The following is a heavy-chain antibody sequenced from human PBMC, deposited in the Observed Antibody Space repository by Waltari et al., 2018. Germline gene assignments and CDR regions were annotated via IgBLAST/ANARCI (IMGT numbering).Heavy chain of an antibody. CDR3: ARPPLRGGAFDI. V-gene: IGHV1-69*05. CDR2: IIPIFGTA. CDR1: GGTFSSSA. D-gene: IGHD2-15*01. J-gene: IGHJ3*02. Sequence: QVQLVQSGAEVKKPGSSVKVSCKASGGTFSSSAISGVRQAPGQGLEWMGGIIPIFGTANYAQKFQGRVTITTDESTSTAYMELSSLRSEDTAVYYCARPPLRGGAFDIWGQGTMVTVSS.